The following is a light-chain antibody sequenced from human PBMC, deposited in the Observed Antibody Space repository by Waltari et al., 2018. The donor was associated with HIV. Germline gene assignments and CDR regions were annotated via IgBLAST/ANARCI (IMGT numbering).Light chain of an antibody. CDR3: QAWDNSVVV. CDR1: KLGNEY. J-gene: IGLJ2*01. V-gene: IGLV3-1*01. Sequence: SYELTQPPSMYVSPGQTANITCSGDKLGNEYACWYQQKAGQSPVLVIFKETRLPSGIPERFSGSTSGNTATLTISGDMTADEGDYYCQAWDNSVVVFGGGTRLTVL. CDR2: KET.